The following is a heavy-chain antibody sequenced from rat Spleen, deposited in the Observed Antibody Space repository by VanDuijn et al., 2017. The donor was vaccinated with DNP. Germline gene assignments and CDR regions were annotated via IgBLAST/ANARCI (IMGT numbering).Heavy chain of an antibody. D-gene: IGHD1-4*01. CDR2: INTDGGST. V-gene: IGHV5-58*01. CDR1: GFNFNDYW. CDR3: AGRPPPTRGPFDY. Sequence: EVQLVESGGGPVQPGRSLKLSCAASGFNFNDYWMGWVRQAPGKGLEWVSSINTDGGSTYYPDSVKGRFTISRDNAKNTLYLQMDSLRSEDTATYYCAGRPPPTRGPFDYWGQGVTVTVSS. J-gene: IGHJ2*01.